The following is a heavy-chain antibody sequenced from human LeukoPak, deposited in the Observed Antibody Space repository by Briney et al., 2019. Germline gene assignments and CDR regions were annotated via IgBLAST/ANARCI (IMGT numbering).Heavy chain of an antibody. J-gene: IGHJ3*02. D-gene: IGHD3-10*01. V-gene: IGHV5-51*01. CDR3: ARPSGSGLDAFDI. Sequence: GESLKISCRGSGYSFTSYWIAWVRQMPGKGLEWMGIIYPGDSDTRYSPSFQGQVTISADKSISTAYLQWSSLKASDTAMYYCARPSGSGLDAFDIWGQGTMVTVSS. CDR2: IYPGDSDT. CDR1: GYSFTSYW.